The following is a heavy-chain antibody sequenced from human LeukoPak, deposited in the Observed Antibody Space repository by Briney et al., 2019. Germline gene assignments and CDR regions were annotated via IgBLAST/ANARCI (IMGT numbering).Heavy chain of an antibody. Sequence: ASVKVSCKASGYTFTGYYMHWVRQAPGQGLEWMGWINPNSGGTNYAQRFQGRVTMTRDTSITTAYMELSRLRSDDTAVYYCARVVAGNWFDPWGQGTLVTVSS. V-gene: IGHV1-2*02. CDR3: ARVVAGNWFDP. CDR2: INPNSGGT. J-gene: IGHJ5*02. D-gene: IGHD6-19*01. CDR1: GYTFTGYY.